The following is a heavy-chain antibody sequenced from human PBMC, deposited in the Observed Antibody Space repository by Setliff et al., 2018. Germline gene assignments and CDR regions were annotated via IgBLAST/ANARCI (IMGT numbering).Heavy chain of an antibody. D-gene: IGHD6-13*01. CDR2: MNPNSGNT. J-gene: IGHJ6*02. Sequence: ASVKVSCKASGYTFTSYDINWVRQATRQGLEWMGWMNPNSGNTGYAQKFQGRVTMTRNTSISTAYMELSSLRSEDTAVYYCARGTAAGTHYYYGMDVWGQGTTVTVSS. CDR3: ARGTAAGTHYYYGMDV. V-gene: IGHV1-8*01. CDR1: GYTFTSYD.